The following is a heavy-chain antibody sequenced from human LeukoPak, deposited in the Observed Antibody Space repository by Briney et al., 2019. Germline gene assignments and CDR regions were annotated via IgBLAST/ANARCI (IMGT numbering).Heavy chain of an antibody. CDR1: GFTFINYW. J-gene: IGHJ4*02. CDR3: ARGLLMPGGMWRPYYFDY. CDR2: IKEDGSEK. V-gene: IGHV3-7*01. Sequence: PGGSLRLSCAATGFTFINYWMSWVRQAPGKGLEWVANIKEDGSEKYYVDSVKGRFTISRDNAKNSLYLQMNSLRAEDTAVYYCARGLLMPGGMWRPYYFDYWGQGTLVTVSS. D-gene: IGHD2-8*01.